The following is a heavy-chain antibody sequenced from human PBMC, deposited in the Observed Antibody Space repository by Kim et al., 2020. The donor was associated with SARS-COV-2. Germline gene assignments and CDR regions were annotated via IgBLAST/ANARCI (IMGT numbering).Heavy chain of an antibody. Sequence: GESLKISCKGSGYSFTSYWIGWVRQMPGKGLEWMGIIYPGDSDTRYSPSFQGQVTLSAAKSISTAYLQWSSLKASDPAMYYCARHPGYYYYYMDVWGKGTTVTVSS. CDR3: ARHPGYYYYYMDV. CDR1: GYSFTSYW. CDR2: IYPGDSDT. J-gene: IGHJ6*03. V-gene: IGHV5-51*01.